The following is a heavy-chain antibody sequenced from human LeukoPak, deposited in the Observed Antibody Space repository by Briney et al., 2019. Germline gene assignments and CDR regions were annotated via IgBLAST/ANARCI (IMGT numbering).Heavy chain of an antibody. J-gene: IGHJ4*02. CDR3: ARDPIAVAGTSYFDY. Sequence: GRSLRLSCAASGFTFSSYAMHWVCKGPGPGMGRVAVRSYDGSNKYYADSVKGRFTISRDNSKNTLYLQMNSLRAEDTAVYYCARDPIAVAGTSYFDYWGQGTLVTVSS. V-gene: IGHV3-30*04. D-gene: IGHD6-19*01. CDR1: GFTFSSYA. CDR2: RSYDGSNK.